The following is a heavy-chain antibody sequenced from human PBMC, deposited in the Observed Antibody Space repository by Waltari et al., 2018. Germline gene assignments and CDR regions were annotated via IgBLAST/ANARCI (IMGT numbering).Heavy chain of an antibody. CDR2: VYWNDDK. J-gene: IGHJ3*02. V-gene: IGHV2-5*01. D-gene: IGHD6-13*01. CDR3: AHRQDPIAAGRNIKDAFDI. CDR1: VFSLSTSGVG. Sequence: QITLKESGPTLVKHTQTLTMTCTFSVFSLSTSGVGVGWIRQPPGKALEWLALVYWNDDKRYSPSLKSMLTITKATSQNQVDLTMTNMDPVDPATYYSAHRQDPIAAGRNIKDAFDIWGQVTMVTVSS.